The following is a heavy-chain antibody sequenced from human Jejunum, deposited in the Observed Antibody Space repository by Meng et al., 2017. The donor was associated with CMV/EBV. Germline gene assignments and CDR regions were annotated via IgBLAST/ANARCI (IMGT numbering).Heavy chain of an antibody. J-gene: IGHJ5*02. CDR1: GFSFSSYN. CDR2: ISGNSNYI. D-gene: IGHD3-10*01. V-gene: IGHV3-21*01. Sequence: SGFSFSSYNMNWVRQAPGKGLEWVSSISGNSNYIFYRDSVEGRFTISRDNAKNSLFLQMNSLRAEDSAVYYCARDMVWGDPNSFDAWGQGTLVTVSS. CDR3: ARDMVWGDPNSFDA.